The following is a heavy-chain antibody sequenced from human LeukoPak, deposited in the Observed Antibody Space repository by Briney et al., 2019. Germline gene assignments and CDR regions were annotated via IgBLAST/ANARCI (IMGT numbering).Heavy chain of an antibody. J-gene: IGHJ6*02. V-gene: IGHV3-21*01. CDR1: GXTFSSYS. Sequence: PGGSLRLSCAASGXTFSSYSMNWVRQAPGKGLEWVSSISSSSTYIYYADSVEGRFTISRDNAKNSLYLQMNSLRAEDTAVYYCARDASIAVAGAYYYYYGMDVWGQGTTVTVSS. CDR2: ISSSSTYI. D-gene: IGHD6-19*01. CDR3: ARDASIAVAGAYYYYYGMDV.